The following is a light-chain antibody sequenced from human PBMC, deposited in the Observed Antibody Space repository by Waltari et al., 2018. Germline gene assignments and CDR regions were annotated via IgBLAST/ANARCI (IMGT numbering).Light chain of an antibody. J-gene: IGLJ3*02. CDR2: VNNDGSH. CDR3: QTWVTGGV. V-gene: IGLV4-69*01. CDR1: CGHNTNG. Sequence: QVVLTQSPSASASLGDSVQLTCTLTCGHNTNGITWHQQQPGKGPRFLMKVNNDGSHDKGDGIPDRFSGSSSGSQHYLTISSLQSEDEADYYCQTWVTGGVFGGGTKLTVL.